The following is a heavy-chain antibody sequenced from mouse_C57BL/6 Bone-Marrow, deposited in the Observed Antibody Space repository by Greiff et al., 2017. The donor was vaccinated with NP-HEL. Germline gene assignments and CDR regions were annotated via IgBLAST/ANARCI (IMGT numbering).Heavy chain of an antibody. D-gene: IGHD4-1*01. Sequence: QVQLQQPGAELVRPGASVTLSCKASGYTFTDYEMHWVKQTPVHGLEWIGAIDPETGGTAYNQKFKGKAILTADKSSSTAYMELRSLTSEDSAVYYCTRREEHWDWYFDVWGTGTTVTVSS. J-gene: IGHJ1*03. CDR2: IDPETGGT. CDR3: TRREEHWDWYFDV. V-gene: IGHV1-15*01. CDR1: GYTFTDYE.